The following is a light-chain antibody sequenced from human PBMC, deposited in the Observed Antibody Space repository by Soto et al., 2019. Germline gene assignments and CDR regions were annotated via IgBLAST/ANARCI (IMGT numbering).Light chain of an antibody. CDR2: GAS. Sequence: EIVLTQSPGTLSLSPGERATLSCRASQSVRSIYLAWYQQKPGQAPRLLIYGASNRATGIPDRFSGSGSGTDFTLTISRLEPEDFAVYYCQQFDSSPRTFGQGTNVEIK. V-gene: IGKV3-20*01. CDR3: QQFDSSPRT. CDR1: QSVRSIY. J-gene: IGKJ1*01.